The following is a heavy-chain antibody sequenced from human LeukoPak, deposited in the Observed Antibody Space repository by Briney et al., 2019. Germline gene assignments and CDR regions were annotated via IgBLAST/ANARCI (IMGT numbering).Heavy chain of an antibody. CDR2: IYYSGST. J-gene: IGHJ4*02. CDR3: ARYSGGWLDY. CDR1: GGSISSSSYY. Sequence: PSETLSLTCTVSGGSISSSSYYWGWIRQPPGKGLEWIGSIYYSGSTYYNPSLKSRVTISVDTSKNQFSLKLSSVTAADTAVYYCARYSGGWLDYWGQGTLVTVSS. D-gene: IGHD6-19*01. V-gene: IGHV4-39*07.